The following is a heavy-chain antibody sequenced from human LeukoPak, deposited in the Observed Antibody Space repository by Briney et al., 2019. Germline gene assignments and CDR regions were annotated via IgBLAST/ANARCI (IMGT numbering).Heavy chain of an antibody. D-gene: IGHD3-10*01. CDR3: ATFRELGSAYGLDV. CDR2: IKQDGSEK. CDR1: GSTFSSYW. Sequence: PGGSLRLSCAASGSTFSSYWMSWVRQAPGKGLEWVANIKQDGSEKYYVDSVKGRFTISRDNAKNTVYLQMNSLRSEDTAVYYCATFRELGSAYGLDVWGQGTTVTVSS. V-gene: IGHV3-7*01. J-gene: IGHJ6*02.